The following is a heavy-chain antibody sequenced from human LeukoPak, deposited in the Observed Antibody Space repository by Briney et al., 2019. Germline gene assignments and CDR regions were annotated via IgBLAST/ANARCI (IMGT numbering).Heavy chain of an antibody. Sequence: GGSLRLSCAASGFTFSSYWMSWVRQAPGKGLEWVANIKQDGSEKYYVDSVKGRFTISRDNAKNSLYLQMNSLRAEDTAVYYCARVGSYPYFDYWGQGTLVTVSP. D-gene: IGHD3-16*02. CDR2: IKQDGSEK. CDR3: ARVGSYPYFDY. V-gene: IGHV3-7*03. J-gene: IGHJ4*02. CDR1: GFTFSSYW.